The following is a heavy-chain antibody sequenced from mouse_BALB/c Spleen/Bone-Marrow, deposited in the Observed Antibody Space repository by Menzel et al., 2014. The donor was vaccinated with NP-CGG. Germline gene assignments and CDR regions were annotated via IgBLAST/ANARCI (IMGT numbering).Heavy chain of an antibody. CDR1: GYTFTSYT. CDR2: INPSSGYT. J-gene: IGHJ3*01. V-gene: IGHV1-4*01. CDR3: ARAAYYRYDEGAWFAY. Sequence: VQLQQSGAELARPGASVKMSCKASGYTFTSYTMHWVKQRPGQGLEWIGYINPSSGYTNYNQKFKGKATLTADKSSSTAYMQLSSLTSEDSAAYYCARAAYYRYDEGAWFAYWGQGTLVTVSA. D-gene: IGHD2-14*01.